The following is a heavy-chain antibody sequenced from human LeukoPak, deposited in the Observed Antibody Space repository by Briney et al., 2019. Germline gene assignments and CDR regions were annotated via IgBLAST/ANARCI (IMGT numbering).Heavy chain of an antibody. D-gene: IGHD1-1*01. CDR2: IFPGDSDT. Sequence: GESLLISCMGSGYSFTNYWIGWVRQVPGKGLEWMGIIFPGDSDTRYSPSFQGQVTISVDKSISTAYLQWSSLKASDSAMYYCARHERVRAFDIWGHGEIVTVSS. CDR1: GYSFTNYW. V-gene: IGHV5-51*01. J-gene: IGHJ3*02. CDR3: ARHERVRAFDI.